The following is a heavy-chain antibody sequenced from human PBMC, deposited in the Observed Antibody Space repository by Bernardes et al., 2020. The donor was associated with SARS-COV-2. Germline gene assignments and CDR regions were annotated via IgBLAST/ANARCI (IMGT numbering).Heavy chain of an antibody. D-gene: IGHD6-25*01. Sequence: GRSLRLSCVGSGFTFSCYAMSWVRQAPGKGLEWVSGISGSAAITYYADSVKGRFTMSRDNSKNTLSLQMNSLRAEDTAIYYCAKGEGGYNSFDYWGQGILVTVSS. J-gene: IGHJ4*02. V-gene: IGHV3-23*01. CDR3: AKGEGGYNSFDY. CDR1: GFTFSCYA. CDR2: ISGSAAIT.